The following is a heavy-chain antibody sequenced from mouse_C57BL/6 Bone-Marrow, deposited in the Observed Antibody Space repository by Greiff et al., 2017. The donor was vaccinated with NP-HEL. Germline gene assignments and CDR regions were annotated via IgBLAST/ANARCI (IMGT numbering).Heavy chain of an antibody. CDR2: INPSYGTT. J-gene: IGHJ3*01. Sequence: VQLQQSGPELVKPGASVKISCKASGYSFTDYNMNWVKQSNGKGLEWIGVINPSYGTTSYKQKFKGKATLTVDQSSSTAYMHLNSLTSEDSAVDYCARESASPCAYWGQGTLVTVSA. V-gene: IGHV1-39*01. D-gene: IGHD6-1*01. CDR3: ARESASPCAY. CDR1: GYSFTDYN.